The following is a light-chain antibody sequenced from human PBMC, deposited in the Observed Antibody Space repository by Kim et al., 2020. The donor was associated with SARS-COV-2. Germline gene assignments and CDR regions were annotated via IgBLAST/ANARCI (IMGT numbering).Light chain of an antibody. J-gene: IGKJ4*01. CDR1: QSVSSSY. V-gene: IGKV3-20*01. CDR2: AAS. Sequence: EIVLTQSPGTLSLSPGERVSLSCWASQSVSSSYFAWYQHKPGQAPRLLIYAASSRATGIPDRFSGSGSDTDFTLTISRLEPEDFVVYYCQQYGSSPLTFGGGTKLEI. CDR3: QQYGSSPLT.